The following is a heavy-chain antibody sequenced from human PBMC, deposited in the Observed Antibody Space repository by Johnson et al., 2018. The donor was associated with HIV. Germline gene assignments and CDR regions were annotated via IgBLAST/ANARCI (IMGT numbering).Heavy chain of an antibody. J-gene: IGHJ3*02. Sequence: QVQLVESGGGLVQPGGSLRLSCADSGFTFSSYGMHWVRQAPGKGLEWVAFIRYDGSNKYYADSVKGRFTISRDNSKNTLYLQMNSLRAEDTAVYYCARGLGSRSAFDIWGQGTMVTVSS. D-gene: IGHD2-2*01. CDR1: GFTFSSYG. CDR3: ARGLGSRSAFDI. CDR2: IRYDGSNK. V-gene: IGHV3-30*02.